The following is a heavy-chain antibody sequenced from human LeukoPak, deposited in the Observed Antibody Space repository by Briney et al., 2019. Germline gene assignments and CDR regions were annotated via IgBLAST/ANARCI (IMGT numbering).Heavy chain of an antibody. J-gene: IGHJ4*02. CDR1: GFSFSNYW. CDR2: TSSSGSTI. D-gene: IGHD3-10*01. Sequence: GGSLRLSCAASGFSFSNYWMNWVRQASGKGLEWVSYTSSSGSTIYYADSVKGRFTISRDNAKNSLYLQMNSLRAEDTAVYYCAREGYGSPDYWGQGNLVTVSS. V-gene: IGHV3-48*04. CDR3: AREGYGSPDY.